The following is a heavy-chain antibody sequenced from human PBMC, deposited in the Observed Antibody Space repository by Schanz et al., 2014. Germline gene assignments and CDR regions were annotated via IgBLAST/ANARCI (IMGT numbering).Heavy chain of an antibody. D-gene: IGHD3-16*01. Sequence: QVQLQESGPGLVKPSETLSLTCTVSGGSISSGESYWGWIRQSPEEGLQYIGRVYFSGTTAYSPSLKGRVTISVDTSKNQFSLMLTSVTAADTAVYFCARHGGYYDVLNSFDIWGQGTLVTVSS. CDR1: GGSISSGESY. CDR2: VYFSGTT. J-gene: IGHJ5*02. V-gene: IGHV4-39*01. CDR3: ARHGGYYDVLNSFDI.